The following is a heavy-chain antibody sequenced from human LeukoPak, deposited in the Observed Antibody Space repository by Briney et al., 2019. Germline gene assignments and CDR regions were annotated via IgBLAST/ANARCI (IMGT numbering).Heavy chain of an antibody. CDR3: AKDSIVATIDPDAFDI. V-gene: IGHV3-23*01. CDR1: GFTFSSYA. D-gene: IGHD2-15*01. J-gene: IGHJ3*02. CDR2: ISGSGGST. Sequence: GGSLRLSCAASGFTFSSYAMSWVRQAPGKGLEWVSAISGSGGSTYYADSVKGRFTISRDNSKNTLYLQMNSLRAEDTAVYYCAKDSIVATIDPDAFDIWGQGTMVTVSS.